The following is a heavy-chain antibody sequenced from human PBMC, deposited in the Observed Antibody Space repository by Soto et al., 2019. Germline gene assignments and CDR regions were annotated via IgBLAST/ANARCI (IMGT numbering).Heavy chain of an antibody. Sequence: GGSLRLSCAASGGTCRSFGMHWVRQAPGKGREWVALISYDGSDEYYAESGNGRFTVSRDNSKNTLYLQMNSLQVEDTAIYSCAKHLRYPPSDGIDVWGQGTTVTVS. V-gene: IGHV3-30*18. CDR2: ISYDGSDE. D-gene: IGHD2-15*01. CDR3: AKHLRYPPSDGIDV. J-gene: IGHJ6*02. CDR1: GGTCRSFG.